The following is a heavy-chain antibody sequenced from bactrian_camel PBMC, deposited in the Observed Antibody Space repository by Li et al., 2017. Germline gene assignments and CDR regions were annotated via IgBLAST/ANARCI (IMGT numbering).Heavy chain of an antibody. Sequence: HVQLVESGGGSVQAGGSLRLSCSASGVTRSTTCMGWYRQAPGKEREGVAAIDSAGSATYHDSVQGRFTISLDNAKSTLYLRMNSLKTEDTAVYYCVGYGGSARYLRPCENTYWGQGTQVTVS. V-gene: IGHV3S53*01. CDR1: GVTRSTTC. D-gene: IGHD6*01. CDR3: VGYGGSARYLRPCENTY. CDR2: IDSAGSA. J-gene: IGHJ4*01.